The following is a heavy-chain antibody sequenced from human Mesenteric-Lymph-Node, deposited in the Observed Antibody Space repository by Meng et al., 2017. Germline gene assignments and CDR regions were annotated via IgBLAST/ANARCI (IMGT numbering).Heavy chain of an antibody. Sequence: GESLKISCKGSGYSFTSYWIGWVRQMPGKGLEWMGIIYPGDSDTRYSPSFQGQVTISADKSISTAYLQWSSLKASDTVMYYCARHSKVYFSSGYYFSPHNDYCGQATL. D-gene: IGHD3-22*01. CDR3: ARHSKVYFSSGYYFSPHNDY. V-gene: IGHV5-51*01. CDR1: GYSFTSYW. CDR2: IYPGDSDT. J-gene: IGHJ4*02.